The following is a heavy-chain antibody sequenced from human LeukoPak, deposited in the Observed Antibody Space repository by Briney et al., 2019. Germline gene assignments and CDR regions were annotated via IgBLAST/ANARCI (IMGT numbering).Heavy chain of an antibody. CDR2: IYYSGST. D-gene: IGHD6-19*01. CDR3: ASRDIAVAGMPFDY. Sequence: SETLSLTCTVSGGSISSSSYYWGWIRQPPGKGLEWIGSIYYSGSTYYNPSLKSRVTISVDTSKNQFSLKLRSVTAADTAVYYCASRDIAVAGMPFDYWGQGTLVTVSS. J-gene: IGHJ4*02. CDR1: GGSISSSSYY. V-gene: IGHV4-39*01.